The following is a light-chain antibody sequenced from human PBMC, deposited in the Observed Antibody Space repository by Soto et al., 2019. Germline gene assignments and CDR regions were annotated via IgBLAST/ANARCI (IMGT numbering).Light chain of an antibody. CDR1: SGGIANNY. CDR2: EHN. J-gene: IGLJ2*01. CDR3: QSYDSSFVL. V-gene: IGLV6-57*04. Sequence: NFMLTQPHSVSESPGETVTISCTRTSGGIANNYVQWYQQRPGSAPTIVIYEHNQRPSGVPDRFSGSTDGSSNSASLTISGLHSEEQSDNSSQSYDSSFVLFSEGTKPTVL.